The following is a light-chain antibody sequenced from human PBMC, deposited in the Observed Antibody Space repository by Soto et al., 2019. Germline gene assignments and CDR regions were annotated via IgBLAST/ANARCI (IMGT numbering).Light chain of an antibody. CDR1: QSVSSNY. J-gene: IGKJ1*01. V-gene: IGKV3-20*01. CDR2: GAS. CDR3: QQYGSSPPT. Sequence: EIVLTQSPGTLSLSPGERATLSCRASQSVSSNYLAWYRRKPGQAPRLLIYGASNRATDIPGRFSSSGSGTDFTLTITRLEPEDFAVYYCQQYGSSPPTFGPGTRVEIK.